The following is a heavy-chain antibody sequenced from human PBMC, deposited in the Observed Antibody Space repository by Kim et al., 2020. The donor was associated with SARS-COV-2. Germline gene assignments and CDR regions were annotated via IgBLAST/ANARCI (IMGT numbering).Heavy chain of an antibody. CDR2: IYYSGST. CDR1: GGSISSSSYY. D-gene: IGHD2-15*01. J-gene: IGHJ5*02. V-gene: IGHV4-39*07. CDR3: ARERRSSRVVVAASPDKGLIPVVWFDP. Sequence: SETLSLTCTVSGGSISSSSYYWGWIRQPPGKGLEWIGSIYYSGSTYYNPSLKSRVTISVDTSKNQFSLKLSSVTAADTAVYYCARERRSSRVVVAASPDKGLIPVVWFDPWGQGTLVTVSS.